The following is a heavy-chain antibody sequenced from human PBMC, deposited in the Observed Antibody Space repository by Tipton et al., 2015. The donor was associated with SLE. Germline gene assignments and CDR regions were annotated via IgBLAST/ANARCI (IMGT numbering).Heavy chain of an antibody. CDR1: GGSFSGYY. CDR3: ARDPGLYSGSYPTSFDY. D-gene: IGHD1-26*01. Sequence: TLSLTCAVYGGSFSGYYWSWIRQPPGKGLEWIGEINHSGSTNYNPSLKSRVTISVDTSKNQLSLKLTSVTAADTAVYYCARDPGLYSGSYPTSFDYWGQGTLVTVSS. CDR2: INHSGST. J-gene: IGHJ4*02. V-gene: IGHV4-34*01.